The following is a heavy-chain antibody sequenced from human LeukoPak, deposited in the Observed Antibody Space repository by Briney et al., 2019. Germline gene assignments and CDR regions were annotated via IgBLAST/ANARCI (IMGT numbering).Heavy chain of an antibody. J-gene: IGHJ3*02. D-gene: IGHD3-10*01. CDR1: GFTFDDHA. V-gene: IGHV3-43*02. CDR3: ASQTKYYYGSESYWTAFDI. CDR2: SASDGNT. Sequence: TGGSLRLSCAASGFTFDDHAMHWVRQAPGKSLEWVSLSASDGNTYYADSLKGRFTISRDNRKNSLYLEMNSLRTEDTALYHCASQTKYYYGSESYWTAFDIWGQGTMVTVSS.